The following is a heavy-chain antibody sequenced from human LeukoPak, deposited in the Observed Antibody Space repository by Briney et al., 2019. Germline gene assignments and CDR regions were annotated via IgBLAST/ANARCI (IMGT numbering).Heavy chain of an antibody. CDR2: ISYDGSNK. CDR1: GSTFSTYG. V-gene: IGHV3-30*03. D-gene: IGHD4-17*01. Sequence: GGSLRLSCAASGSTFSTYGMHWVRQAPGKGLEWVAVISYDGSNKYYADPVKGRFTISRDNSKNTLYLQMNSLRAEDTAVYYCARDRHDYGDYDRDDAFDIWGQGTMVTVSS. CDR3: ARDRHDYGDYDRDDAFDI. J-gene: IGHJ3*02.